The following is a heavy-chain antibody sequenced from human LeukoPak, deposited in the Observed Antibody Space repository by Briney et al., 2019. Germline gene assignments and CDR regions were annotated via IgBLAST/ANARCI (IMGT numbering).Heavy chain of an antibody. J-gene: IGHJ5*02. CDR1: GYTFTVYY. CDR3: ARVLTMIVADNWFDP. D-gene: IGHD3-22*01. CDR2: INPNSGGT. V-gene: IGHV1-2*02. Sequence: GASVKVSCKASGYTFTVYYMHWVRQAPGQGLEWMGWINPNSGGTNYAQKFQGRVTMTRDTSISTAYMELSRLRSDDTAVYYCARVLTMIVADNWFDPWGQGTLVTVSS.